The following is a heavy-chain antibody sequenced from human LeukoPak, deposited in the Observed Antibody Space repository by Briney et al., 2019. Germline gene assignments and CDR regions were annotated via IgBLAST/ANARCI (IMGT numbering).Heavy chain of an antibody. V-gene: IGHV1-2*02. D-gene: IGHD5-18*01. CDR1: GYTFTGYY. J-gene: IGHJ4*02. CDR3: ARGGDTAMVPYGY. Sequence: AASVKVSCKASGYTFTGYYMHWVRQVPGQGLEWMGWINPNSGGTNYAQKFQGRVTMTRDTSISTAYMELSRLRSDDTAVYYCARGGDTAMVPYGYWGQGTLVTVSS. CDR2: INPNSGGT.